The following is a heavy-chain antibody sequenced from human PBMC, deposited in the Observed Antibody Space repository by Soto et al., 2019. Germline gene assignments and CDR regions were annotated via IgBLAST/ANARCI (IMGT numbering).Heavy chain of an antibody. CDR1: GFSLSTSGMR. Sequence: SCPTLVNPTQTLTLTCTFSGFSLSTSGMRVSWIRQPPGKALEWLARIDWDDDKLYSTSLKTRLTISKDTSKNQVVLTMTNMDPVDTATYYCARSIAAAGNRWFDPWGQGTLVTVSS. D-gene: IGHD6-13*01. J-gene: IGHJ5*02. CDR3: ARSIAAAGNRWFDP. V-gene: IGHV2-70*04. CDR2: IDWDDDK.